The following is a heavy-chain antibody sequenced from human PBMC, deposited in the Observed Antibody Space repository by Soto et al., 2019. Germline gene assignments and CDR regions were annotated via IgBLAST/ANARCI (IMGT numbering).Heavy chain of an antibody. CDR3: AKWSYLDY. CDR1: GFSFASFA. D-gene: IGHD3-3*01. V-gene: IGHV3-23*01. CDR2: ISGSDGKT. J-gene: IGHJ4*02. Sequence: GGSLRLSCTTSGFSFASFAMTWVRQAPGKGLEWVATISGSDGKTYYADSVKGRFSISRDTSRNTLYLQMNSLRADDTAIYYCAKWSYLDYWGQGTRVTVS.